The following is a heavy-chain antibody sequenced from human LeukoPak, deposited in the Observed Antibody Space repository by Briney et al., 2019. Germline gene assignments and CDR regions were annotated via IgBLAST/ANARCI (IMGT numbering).Heavy chain of an antibody. Sequence: ASVKVSCKASGGTFSSYAISWVRQAPGQGLEWMGGIIPIFGTANHAQKFQGRVTITADESTSTVYMELSSLRSEDTAVYYCARVTSGSYYGAFDIWGQGTMVTVSS. CDR1: GGTFSSYA. CDR3: ARVTSGSYYGAFDI. J-gene: IGHJ3*02. V-gene: IGHV1-69*13. CDR2: IIPIFGTA. D-gene: IGHD1-26*01.